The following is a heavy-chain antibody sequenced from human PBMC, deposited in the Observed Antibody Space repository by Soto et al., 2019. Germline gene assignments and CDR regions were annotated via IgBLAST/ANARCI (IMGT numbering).Heavy chain of an antibody. CDR1: GGTFSSNT. CDR3: ATVGYMYTSFDY. J-gene: IGHJ4*02. Sequence: QVHLVQSGAEVKKPGPSVKVSCKASGGTFSSNTMSWVRQAPGQGLEWMGRIIPILGIANYAQKFQDRITITTDKSTSTAYMELSSLRSEDTAVYYCATVGYMYTSFDYWGQGTLVIVSS. V-gene: IGHV1-69*02. CDR2: IIPILGIA. D-gene: IGHD5-18*01.